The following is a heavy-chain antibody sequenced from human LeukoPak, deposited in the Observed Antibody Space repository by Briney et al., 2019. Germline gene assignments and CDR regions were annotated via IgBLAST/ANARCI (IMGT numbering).Heavy chain of an antibody. J-gene: IGHJ4*02. D-gene: IGHD6-13*01. Sequence: SETLSLTCTVSGGSISSYYWSWIRQPAGKGLEWIGRIYSSGSTNYNPSLKSRVTMSVDTSKNQFSLKLSSVTAADTAVYYCARVFPYSSSWFYFDYWGQGTLVTVSS. CDR3: ARVFPYSSSWFYFDY. V-gene: IGHV4-4*07. CDR2: IYSSGST. CDR1: GGSISSYY.